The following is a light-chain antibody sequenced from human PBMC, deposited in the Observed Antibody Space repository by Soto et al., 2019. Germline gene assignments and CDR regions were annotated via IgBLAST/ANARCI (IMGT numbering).Light chain of an antibody. V-gene: IGKV3-15*01. J-gene: IGKJ5*01. Sequence: EIVMTQSPATLSVSPGERATLSCRASQSVSSNLAWYQQKPGQAPRLLIYGASTRATGIPARLSGSGFGTEFTLTISSLQSEDFAVFYCQQYDNWPITFGQGTRLEIK. CDR3: QQYDNWPIT. CDR1: QSVSSN. CDR2: GAS.